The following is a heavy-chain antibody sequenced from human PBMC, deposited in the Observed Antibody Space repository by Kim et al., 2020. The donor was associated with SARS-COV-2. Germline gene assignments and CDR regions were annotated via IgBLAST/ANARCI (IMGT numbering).Heavy chain of an antibody. D-gene: IGHD6-13*01. Sequence: GGSLRLSCAASGFTFDDYTMHWVRQAPGKGLEWVSLISWDGGSTYYADSVKGRFTISRDNSKNSLYLQMNSLRTEDTALYYCAKASSAAAGIGYYYYGMDVWGQGTTVTVSS. CDR1: GFTFDDYT. J-gene: IGHJ6*02. CDR3: AKASSAAAGIGYYYYGMDV. V-gene: IGHV3-43*01. CDR2: ISWDGGST.